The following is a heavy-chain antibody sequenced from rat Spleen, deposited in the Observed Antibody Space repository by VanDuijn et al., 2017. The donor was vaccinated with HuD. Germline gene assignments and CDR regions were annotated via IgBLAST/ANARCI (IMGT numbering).Heavy chain of an antibody. V-gene: IGHV3-3*01. J-gene: IGHJ1*01. CDR3: ARLGYRYNYWYFDF. CDR2: INSAGST. Sequence: EVQLQESGPGLVKPSQSLSLTFSVTGYPITSSYRWNWIRKFPGNKLEWMGYINSAGSTNYNPSLKSRISITRDTSKNQFFLQVNSVTTEDTATYYCARLGYRYNYWYFDFWGPGTMVTVSS. D-gene: IGHD1-5*01. CDR1: GYPITSSYR.